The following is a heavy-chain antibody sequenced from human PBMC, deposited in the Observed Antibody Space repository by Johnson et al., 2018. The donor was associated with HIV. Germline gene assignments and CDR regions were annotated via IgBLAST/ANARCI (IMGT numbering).Heavy chain of an antibody. Sequence: VQLVESGGGVVRPGGSLRLSCAASGFTFDDYGLSWVRQAPGKGLEWVSGMNWNGGSTGYADSVKGRFTISRDNAKNSLYLQMNSLRAEDTAVYYCARIRPANWGVNDAFDIWGQGTMVTVSS. CDR3: ARIRPANWGVNDAFDI. V-gene: IGHV3-20*04. D-gene: IGHD7-27*01. J-gene: IGHJ3*02. CDR1: GFTFDDYG. CDR2: MNWNGGST.